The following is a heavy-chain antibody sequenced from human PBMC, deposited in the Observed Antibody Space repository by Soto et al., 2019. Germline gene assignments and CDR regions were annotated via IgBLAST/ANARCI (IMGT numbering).Heavy chain of an antibody. CDR1: GGSLSTNP. Sequence: ASVKVSCKASGGSLSTNPISWVRQAPGQGLEWMGGTGSGTGPGNNAQKFQGRLTVTADKSTCTVYMELTNLSSEDTAVYYCARRDSGGFFRFFDSWGQGTLVTVSS. CDR3: ARRDSGGFFRFFDS. J-gene: IGHJ4*02. V-gene: IGHV1-69*06. CDR2: TGSGTGPG. D-gene: IGHD2-15*01.